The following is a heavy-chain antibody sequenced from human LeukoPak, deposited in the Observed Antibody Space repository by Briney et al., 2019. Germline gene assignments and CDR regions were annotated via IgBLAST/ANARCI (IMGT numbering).Heavy chain of an antibody. J-gene: IGHJ5*02. D-gene: IGHD3-10*01. Sequence: GGSLRLSCAASGFTFSSYWMHWVRQAPGKGLVWVSRINSDGSSTSYADSVKGRFAISRDTSRNTLYLQMNSLRAEDTAVYYCAKDLMRDRWFGESWGQGTLVTVSS. CDR2: INSDGSST. CDR1: GFTFSSYW. V-gene: IGHV3-74*01. CDR3: AKDLMRDRWFGES.